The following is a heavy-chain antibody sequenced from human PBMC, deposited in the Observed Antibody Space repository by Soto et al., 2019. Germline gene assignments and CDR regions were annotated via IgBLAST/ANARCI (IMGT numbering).Heavy chain of an antibody. Sequence: KVSFKASGYTFTSYGISWLRQAPGQGLEWMGWISAYNGNTNYAQKLQGRVTMTTDTSTSTAYMGLRSLRSDDTAVYYCARDWSVTFDYWGQGTLVTVS. CDR3: ARDWSVTFDY. D-gene: IGHD4-17*01. CDR1: GYTFTSYG. V-gene: IGHV1-18*01. J-gene: IGHJ4*02. CDR2: ISAYNGNT.